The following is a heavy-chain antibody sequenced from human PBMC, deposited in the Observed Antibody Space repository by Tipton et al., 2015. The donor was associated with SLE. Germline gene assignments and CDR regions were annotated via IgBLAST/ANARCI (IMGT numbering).Heavy chain of an antibody. J-gene: IGHJ4*02. CDR3: ARDAGPRDYCDL. V-gene: IGHV4-39*07. CDR2: INHSGST. CDR1: GDSISSSNYY. Sequence: TLSLTCTVSGDSISSSNYYWGWIRQSPGKGLEWIGSINHSGSTHYNPSFKSRITISVDTSKNQFSLKLNFVTAADTAVYYCARDAGPRDYCDLWGQGTLVTVSS.